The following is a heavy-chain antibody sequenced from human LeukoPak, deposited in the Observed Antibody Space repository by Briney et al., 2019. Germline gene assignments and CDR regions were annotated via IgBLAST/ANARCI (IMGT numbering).Heavy chain of an antibody. CDR2: IYYSGST. Sequence: PSGTLSLTCTVSGGSISSYYWSWIRQPPGKGLEWIGYIYYSGSTNYNPSLKSRVTISVDTSKNQFSLKLSSVTAADTAVYYCARRIGSWVVAAGYFDLWGRGTLVTVSS. D-gene: IGHD2-15*01. CDR3: ARRIGSWVVAAGYFDL. CDR1: GGSISSYY. V-gene: IGHV4-59*08. J-gene: IGHJ2*01.